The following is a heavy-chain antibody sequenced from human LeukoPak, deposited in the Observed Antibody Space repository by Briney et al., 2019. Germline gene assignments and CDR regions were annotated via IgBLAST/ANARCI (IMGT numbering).Heavy chain of an antibody. CDR2: IKSKTDGGTT. CDR3: TTDPIAVAGTSFDI. J-gene: IGHJ3*02. V-gene: IGHV3-15*01. CDR1: GFTFSNAW. D-gene: IGHD6-19*01. Sequence: GGSLRLSCAASGFTFSNAWMSWVRQAPGKGLGWVGRIKSKTDGGTTDYAAPVKGRFTISRDDSKNTLYLQMNSLKTEDTAVYYCTTDPIAVAGTSFDIWGQGTMVTVSS.